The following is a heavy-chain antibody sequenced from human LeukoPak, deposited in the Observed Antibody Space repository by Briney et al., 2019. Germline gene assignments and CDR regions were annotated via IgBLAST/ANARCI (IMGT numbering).Heavy chain of an antibody. D-gene: IGHD4-17*01. CDR1: GYTFTSYA. CDR3: ARASYGDPFDY. J-gene: IGHJ4*02. Sequence: ASVKLSCKASGYTFTSYAMHWVRQAPGQRLEWMGWITAGNGNTKYTQEFQGRVTITRDTSASTAYMELSSLSSEDMAVYYCARASYGDPFDYWGQGTLVTVSS. CDR2: ITAGNGNT. V-gene: IGHV1-3*03.